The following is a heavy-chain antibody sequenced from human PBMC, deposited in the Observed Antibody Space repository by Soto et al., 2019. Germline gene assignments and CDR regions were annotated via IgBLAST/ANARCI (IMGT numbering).Heavy chain of an antibody. Sequence: SETLSLTCTVSGGSISSGGYYWSWIRQHPGKGLEWIGYIYYSGSTYYNPSLKSRVTISVDTSKNQFSLKPSSVTAADTAVYYCARDQVVIIPTYYYYGMDVWGQGTTVTVSS. CDR1: GGSISSGGYY. J-gene: IGHJ6*02. D-gene: IGHD3-3*01. CDR3: ARDQVVIIPTYYYYGMDV. V-gene: IGHV4-31*03. CDR2: IYYSGST.